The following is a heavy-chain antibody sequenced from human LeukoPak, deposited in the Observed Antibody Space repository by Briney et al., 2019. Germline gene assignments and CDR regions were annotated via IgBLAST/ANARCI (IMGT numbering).Heavy chain of an antibody. D-gene: IGHD3-9*01. J-gene: IGHJ3*02. V-gene: IGHV1-46*04. CDR1: GYTFRNYY. Sequence: ASVKVSCKASGYTFRNYYMHWVRQAPGQELEWMGIINPNGGSTTYAQKLWGRVTMTRDMSTTTFYMELSSLRSEDTAVYYCARDLDWLGNAFDIWGQGTMVTVSS. CDR2: INPNGGST. CDR3: ARDLDWLGNAFDI.